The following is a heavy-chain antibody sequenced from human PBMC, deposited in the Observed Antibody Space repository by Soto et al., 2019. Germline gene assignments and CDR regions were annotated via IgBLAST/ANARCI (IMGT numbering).Heavy chain of an antibody. Sequence: PGASLRLSCAASVFTPSSYAMHWDRQAPGKALEWVAVISYDGSNKYYADSVKGRFTISRDNSKNTLYLQMNSLRAEDTAVYYCARSLVVTDISHPGYGTDVWGQGTTVTVSS. CDR2: ISYDGSNK. V-gene: IGHV3-30-3*01. CDR3: ARSLVVTDISHPGYGTDV. CDR1: VFTPSSYA. J-gene: IGHJ6*02. D-gene: IGHD2-21*02.